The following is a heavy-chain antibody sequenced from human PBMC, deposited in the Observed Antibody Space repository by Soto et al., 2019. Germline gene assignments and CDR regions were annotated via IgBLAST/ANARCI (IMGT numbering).Heavy chain of an antibody. V-gene: IGHV4-59*11. Sequence: NPXGTLTLTCTVSGGSISNHYWCWTRQPPGKELEWSGYIYNSGSTNYNPSLKSRVTISVDTSKNQFSLKLSSVTAADTAVYYCARDQRIIAAPGTYYYYYGMDVWAQGTTVTVS. CDR1: GGSISNHY. J-gene: IGHJ6*02. CDR3: ARDQRIIAAPGTYYYYYGMDV. CDR2: IYNSGST. D-gene: IGHD6-6*01.